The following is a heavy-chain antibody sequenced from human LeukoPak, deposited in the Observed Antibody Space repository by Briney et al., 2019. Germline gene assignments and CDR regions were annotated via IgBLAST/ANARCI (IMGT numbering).Heavy chain of an antibody. J-gene: IGHJ4*02. CDR1: GGSISSSSYY. CDR2: IYYSGST. Sequence: KPSETLSLTCTVSGGSISSSSYYWGWIRQPPGKGLEWIGSIYYSGSTYYNPSLKSRVTISVDTSKNQFSLKLSSVTAADTAVYYCRTAYSSSWSDVDYWGQGTLVTVSS. CDR3: RTAYSSSWSDVDY. D-gene: IGHD6-13*01. V-gene: IGHV4-39*01.